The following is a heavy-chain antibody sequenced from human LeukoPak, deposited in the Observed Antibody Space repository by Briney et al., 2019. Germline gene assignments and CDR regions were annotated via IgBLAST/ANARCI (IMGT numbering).Heavy chain of an antibody. Sequence: GGPLRLSCVGSGFTFSDHYMSWIRQAPGKGLEFISYISSTGTSKYFADSVKGRFTISSDNPKRQVYLQMNSLRGDDSAVYFCARFETVRRPVAAPVFVMGVWGPGTTVIVSS. CDR1: GFTFSDHY. V-gene: IGHV3-11*01. D-gene: IGHD3-9*01. CDR3: ARFETVRRPVAAPVFVMGV. J-gene: IGHJ6*02. CDR2: ISSTGTSK.